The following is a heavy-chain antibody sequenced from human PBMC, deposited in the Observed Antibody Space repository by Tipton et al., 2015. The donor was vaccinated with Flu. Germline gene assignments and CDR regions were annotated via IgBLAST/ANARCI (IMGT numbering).Heavy chain of an antibody. CDR3: ARAPPLYGDYLDF. V-gene: IGHV4-59*01. CDR1: GRSIKSYY. CDR2: IYYSGNT. Sequence: TLSLTCTVSGRSIKSYYWSWIRQPPGKGLEWIGYIYYSGNTNYNPSLKSRVTISVEMSKNQFSLKLSSVTAADTAVYFCARAPPLYGDYLDFWGPGTLVTVSS. J-gene: IGHJ4*02. D-gene: IGHD4-17*01.